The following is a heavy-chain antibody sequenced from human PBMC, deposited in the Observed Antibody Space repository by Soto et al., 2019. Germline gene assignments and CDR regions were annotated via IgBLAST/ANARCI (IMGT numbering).Heavy chain of an antibody. CDR2: IDWDDDK. CDR3: ARIHGYCSSTSCYTGWFDP. Sequence: SGPTLVNPTQTLTLTCTFSGFSLSTSGMRVGWIRQPPGKALEWLARIDWDDDKFYSTSLKTRLTISKDTSKNQVVLTMTNMDPVDTATYYCARIHGYCSSTSCYTGWFDPWGQGTLVTVSS. CDR1: GFSLSTSGMR. J-gene: IGHJ5*02. D-gene: IGHD2-2*02. V-gene: IGHV2-70*04.